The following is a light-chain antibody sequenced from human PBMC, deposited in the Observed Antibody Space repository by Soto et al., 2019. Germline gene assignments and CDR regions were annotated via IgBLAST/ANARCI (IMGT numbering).Light chain of an antibody. V-gene: IGLV1-44*01. J-gene: IGLJ1*01. Sequence: QSVLTQPPSASGTPGQRVTIPCSGSSSNIGRDPVNWYQELPGTAPKLLIYDNNQRPSGVPDRFSGSKSGTSASLAISGLQSEDEADYFCAGWDGSLRGFVFGTGTKVTVL. CDR3: AGWDGSLRGFV. CDR2: DNN. CDR1: SSNIGRDP.